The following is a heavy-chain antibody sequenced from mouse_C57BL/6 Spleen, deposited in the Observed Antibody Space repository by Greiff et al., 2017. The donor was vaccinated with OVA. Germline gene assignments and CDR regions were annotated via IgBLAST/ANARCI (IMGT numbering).Heavy chain of an antibody. V-gene: IGHV6-3*01. J-gene: IGHJ2*01. D-gene: IGHD1-1*01. CDR2: IRLKSDNYAT. CDR1: GFTFSNYW. Sequence: EVMLVESGGGLVQPGGSMKLSCVASGFTFSNYWMNWVRQSPEKGLEWVAQIRLKSDNYATHYAESVKGRFTISRDDSKSSVYLQMNNLRAEDTGIYYCAGLYHYYGSSYFDYWGQGTTLTVSS. CDR3: AGLYHYYGSSYFDY.